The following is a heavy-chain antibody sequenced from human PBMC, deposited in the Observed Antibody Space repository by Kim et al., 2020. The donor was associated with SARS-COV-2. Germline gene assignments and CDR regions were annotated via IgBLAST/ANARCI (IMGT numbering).Heavy chain of an antibody. CDR3: ARDHRTVTNVAFDI. D-gene: IGHD4-17*01. J-gene: IGHJ3*02. Sequence: NPSLKSRVTIAVDTSKNQFSLKLSSVTAADTAVYYCARDHRTVTNVAFDIWGQGTMVTVSS. V-gene: IGHV4-59*01.